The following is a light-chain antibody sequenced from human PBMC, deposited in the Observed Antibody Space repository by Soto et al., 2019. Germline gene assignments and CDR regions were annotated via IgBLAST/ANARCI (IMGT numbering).Light chain of an antibody. CDR2: DVS. CDR3: SSYTTSLTYV. J-gene: IGLJ1*01. Sequence: SVLTQPASVSGSPGQSITISCTGASNDVDAYNYVSWYQQHPGKVPKLMIYDVSSRPSGVSDRFSGSKSGNTASLTISGLQAEDEADYYCSSYTTSLTYVFGTGTKVTVL. CDR1: SNDVDAYNY. V-gene: IGLV2-14*01.